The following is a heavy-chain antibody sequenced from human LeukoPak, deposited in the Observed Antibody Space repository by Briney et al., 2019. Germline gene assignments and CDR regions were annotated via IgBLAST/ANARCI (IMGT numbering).Heavy chain of an antibody. CDR2: IKQDGSEK. V-gene: IGHV3-7*03. D-gene: IGHD5-12*01. Sequence: PGGSLRLSCAASGFTFSNYWMSWVRQAPGKGLEWVANIKQDGSEKYYVDSVKGRFTISRDTAKNSLYLQMNSLRAEDTAVYYRARGDIVASTPGYWGQGTLVTVSS. J-gene: IGHJ4*02. CDR3: ARGDIVASTPGY. CDR1: GFTFSNYW.